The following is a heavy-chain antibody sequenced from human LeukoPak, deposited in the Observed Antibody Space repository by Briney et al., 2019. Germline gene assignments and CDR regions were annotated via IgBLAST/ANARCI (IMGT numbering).Heavy chain of an antibody. V-gene: IGHV1-69*05. CDR1: GGTFSSYA. Sequence: SVKVSCKASGGTFSSYAISWVRQAPGQGLEWMGGIIPIFGTSSNAQKFQGRVTITTDESTSTAYMDLSSLRSEDTAVYYCARGRYSFGYNYYYYMDVWGKGTTVTVSS. D-gene: IGHD5-18*01. CDR2: IIPIFGTS. CDR3: ARGRYSFGYNYYYYMDV. J-gene: IGHJ6*03.